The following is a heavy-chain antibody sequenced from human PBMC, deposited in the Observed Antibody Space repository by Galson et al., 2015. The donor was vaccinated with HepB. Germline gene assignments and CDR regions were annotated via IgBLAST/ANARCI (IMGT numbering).Heavy chain of an antibody. D-gene: IGHD2-21*01. Sequence: SLRLSCAASGLTFRRSGMHWVRQAPGKGLEWPAVIQHVGSPIRYADSVKGRFTVSRDNSKNTLYLEMNNLRAEDTAVYYCARETSRIVFHAFDIWGQGTMVTVSS. J-gene: IGHJ3*02. CDR1: GLTFRRSG. V-gene: IGHV3-33*01. CDR3: ARETSRIVFHAFDI. CDR2: IQHVGSPI.